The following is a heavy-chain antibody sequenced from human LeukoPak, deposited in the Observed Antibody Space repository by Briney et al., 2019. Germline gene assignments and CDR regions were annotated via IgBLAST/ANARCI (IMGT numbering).Heavy chain of an antibody. CDR2: IYNDGRT. CDR1: GFTVSHNY. Sequence: GGSLRLSCAASGFTVSHNYMCWVRQAPGKGLEWVSNIYNDGRTYYRDSVKGRFTISRDDSENTLYLQMNNLRAEDTAVYYCARTESYNSAAYNPTWGQGTLVTVSS. V-gene: IGHV3-66*01. J-gene: IGHJ5*02. D-gene: IGHD2/OR15-2a*01. CDR3: ARTESYNSAAYNPT.